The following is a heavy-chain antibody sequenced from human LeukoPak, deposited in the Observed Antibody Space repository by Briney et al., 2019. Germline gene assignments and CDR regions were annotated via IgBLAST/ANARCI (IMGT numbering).Heavy chain of an antibody. D-gene: IGHD5-18*01. CDR1: GGSISSSNW. V-gene: IGHV4-4*02. CDR3: ARSMVIGWFDP. J-gene: IGHJ5*02. Sequence: SETLSLTCAVSGGSISSSNWWSWVRQPPGKGLEWIGEIYHSGSTNYNPSLKSRVTISEDKSKNQFSLKLSSVTAADTAVYYCARSMVIGWFDPWGQGTLVTVSS. CDR2: IYHSGST.